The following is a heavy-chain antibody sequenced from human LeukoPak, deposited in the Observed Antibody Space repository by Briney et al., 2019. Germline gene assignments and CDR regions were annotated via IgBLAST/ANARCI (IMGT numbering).Heavy chain of an antibody. CDR2: INPDGSEK. J-gene: IGHJ4*01. D-gene: IGHD3-22*01. Sequence: GGSLRLSCAASGFTFSNYWMNWVRQAPGKGLEWVANINPDGSEKYYVDSVKGRFSISRDNANNLLYLQMNSLRAEDTGVYYCLPDKGFWGQGTLVTVSS. CDR1: GFTFSNYW. V-gene: IGHV3-7*01. CDR3: LPDKGF.